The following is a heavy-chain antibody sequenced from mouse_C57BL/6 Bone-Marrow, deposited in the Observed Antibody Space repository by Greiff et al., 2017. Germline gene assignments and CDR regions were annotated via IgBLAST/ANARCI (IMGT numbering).Heavy chain of an antibody. V-gene: IGHV14-2*01. CDR2: IDPEDGDT. Sequence: VQLKQSGAELVKPGASVKLSCTVSGFNIKDYDMHWVKQRTEQGLAWIGRIDPEDGDTKYAPKIQGKATITADTTSNTAYMRLSGLTSEKTAVYCCARTDGAYYCDYWGQGTTLTVSS. J-gene: IGHJ2*01. CDR1: GFNIKDYD. CDR3: ARTDGAYYCDY. D-gene: IGHD2-3*01.